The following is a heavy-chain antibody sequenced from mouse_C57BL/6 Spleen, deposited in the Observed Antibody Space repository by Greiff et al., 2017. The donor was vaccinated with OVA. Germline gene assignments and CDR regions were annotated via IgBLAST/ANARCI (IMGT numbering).Heavy chain of an antibody. CDR3: ARARDYDGYFDV. D-gene: IGHD2-4*01. CDR1: GFTFSDYG. Sequence: EVQLVESGGGLVKPGGSLKLSCAASGFTFSDYGMHWVRQAPEKGLEWVAYISSGSSTIYYADTVKGRFTISRDNAKNTLFLQMTSLRSEDTAMYYCARARDYDGYFDVWGTGTTVTVSS. J-gene: IGHJ1*03. V-gene: IGHV5-17*01. CDR2: ISSGSSTI.